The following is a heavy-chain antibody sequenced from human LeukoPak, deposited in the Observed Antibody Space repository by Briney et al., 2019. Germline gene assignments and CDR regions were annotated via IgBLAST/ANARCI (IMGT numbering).Heavy chain of an antibody. Sequence: SETLSLTCTISGGSISSYYWSWIRQPQGKGLEWIGYIYYSGSTNYNPSLKSRVTISVDTSKNQFSLKLSSVTAADTAVYYCARLYGSGRWVDDWGQGTLVTVSS. V-gene: IGHV4-59*08. CDR3: ARLYGSGRWVDD. CDR1: GGSISSYY. CDR2: IYYSGST. D-gene: IGHD3-10*01. J-gene: IGHJ4*02.